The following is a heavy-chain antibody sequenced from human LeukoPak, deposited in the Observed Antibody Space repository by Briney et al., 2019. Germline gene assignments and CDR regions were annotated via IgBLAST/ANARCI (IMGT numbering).Heavy chain of an antibody. V-gene: IGHV3-23*01. CDR1: GFTFSTYA. CDR3: VKGTTGWEQGLDY. D-gene: IGHD1-26*01. Sequence: GGSLRLSCAASGFTFSTYAMNWVRQAPGKGLEWVSDMSGSGTYTYYADSVKGRFTISRDNSKNTVYLQMNSLRAQDTATYYCVKGTTGWEQGLDYWGQGTLVTVSS. J-gene: IGHJ4*02. CDR2: MSGSGTYT.